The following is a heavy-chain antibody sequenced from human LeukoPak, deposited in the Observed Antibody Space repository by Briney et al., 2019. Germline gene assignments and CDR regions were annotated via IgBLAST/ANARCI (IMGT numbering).Heavy chain of an antibody. CDR2: IKQDGIEK. J-gene: IGHJ6*03. CDR1: GFTFSNYW. V-gene: IGHV3-7*01. Sequence: GGSLRLSCAASGFTFSNYWVTWVRQTPGKGLEWVANIKQDGIEKYSVDSVKGRFTISRDNAKNSLYMQMNSLRAEDTAVYYCARVGELLRSPYYYMDVWGKGTTVTVSS. CDR3: ARVGELLRSPYYYMDV. D-gene: IGHD1-7*01.